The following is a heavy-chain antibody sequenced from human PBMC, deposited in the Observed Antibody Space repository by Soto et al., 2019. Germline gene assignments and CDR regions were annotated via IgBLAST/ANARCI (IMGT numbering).Heavy chain of an antibody. Sequence: ASVKVSCKSSGYTFTSYNMHWVRQAPGQGLEWMGIINPSGGSTSYARKFQGRVTMTRDTSTSTVYMELSSLRSEDTAVYYCARDPSKYDSSGYYEYYFDYWGQGTLVTVSS. CDR1: GYTFTSYN. J-gene: IGHJ4*02. D-gene: IGHD3-22*01. V-gene: IGHV1-46*01. CDR2: INPSGGST. CDR3: ARDPSKYDSSGYYEYYFDY.